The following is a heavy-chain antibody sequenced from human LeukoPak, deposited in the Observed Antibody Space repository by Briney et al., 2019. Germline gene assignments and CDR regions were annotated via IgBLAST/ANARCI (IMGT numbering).Heavy chain of an antibody. V-gene: IGHV3-53*01. D-gene: IGHD2-2*01. CDR2: IYTGGST. CDR3: VREVPQLLYY. J-gene: IGHJ4*02. CDR1: GLNVRSNF. Sequence: GGSLRLSCAASGLNVRSNFMAWVRQAPGKGLEWVSVIYTGGSTYHADSVKGRFTISRDNSQNTVSLQMNSVRAEDTAMYYCVREVPQLLYYWGQGTLVSVSS.